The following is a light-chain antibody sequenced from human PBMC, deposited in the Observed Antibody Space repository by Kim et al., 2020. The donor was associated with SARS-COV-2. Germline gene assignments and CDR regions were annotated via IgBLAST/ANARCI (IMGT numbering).Light chain of an antibody. J-gene: IGKJ2*01. CDR2: GAS. CDR1: QFVSLN. CDR3: QQYSSWPPDT. V-gene: IGKV3-15*01. Sequence: EIVVTQSPATLSASPGETATLSCSASQFVSLNLAWYQQKPGQPPRLLIYGASSRATDIPARFSGSGAGTDFTLTISSLQSEDSAVYYCQQYSSWPPDTFGQGTKLEI.